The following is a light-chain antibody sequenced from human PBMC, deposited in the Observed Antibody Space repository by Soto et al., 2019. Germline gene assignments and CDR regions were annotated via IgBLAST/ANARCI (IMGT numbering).Light chain of an antibody. CDR1: QSINNY. CDR2: DSS. V-gene: IGKV3-20*01. Sequence: EIVLTQSPGTLSLSPGERATLSCRPSQSINNYVAWYQQKPGQAPRVLIYDSSIRATGVPDRFSGSGSGTDFTLTISRLEPGDFAVYYCKHYFDSPETFGGGTKVEIK. CDR3: KHYFDSPET. J-gene: IGKJ4*01.